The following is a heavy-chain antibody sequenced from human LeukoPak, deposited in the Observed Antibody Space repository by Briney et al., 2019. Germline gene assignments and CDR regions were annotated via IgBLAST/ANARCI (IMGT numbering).Heavy chain of an antibody. CDR1: GYSFTTYW. CDR3: ARARYCSGGSCYAEY. V-gene: IGHV5-51*01. CDR2: IYPGDSDT. J-gene: IGHJ4*02. Sequence: ESLKISCKGSGYSFTTYWIGWVRQMPGKGLEWMGIIYPGDSDTRYSPFFQGQVTISVDKSISTDYLQWSSLKASDTAMYYCARARYCSGGSCYAEYWGQGTLVTVSS. D-gene: IGHD2-15*01.